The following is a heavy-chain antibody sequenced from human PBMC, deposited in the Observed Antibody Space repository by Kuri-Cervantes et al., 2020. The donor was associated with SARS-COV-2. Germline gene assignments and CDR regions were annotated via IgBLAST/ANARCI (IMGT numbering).Heavy chain of an antibody. CDR1: GFTFSSYE. Sequence: LSLTCAASGFTFSSYEMNWVRQAPGKGLEWVSYISSSGSTIYYADSVKGRFTISRDNSKNTLYLQMNSLRAEDTAVYYCARTLGEDIVVVPAATFDYWGQGTLVTVSS. CDR2: ISSSGSTI. CDR3: ARTLGEDIVVVPAATFDY. V-gene: IGHV3-48*03. D-gene: IGHD2-2*01. J-gene: IGHJ4*02.